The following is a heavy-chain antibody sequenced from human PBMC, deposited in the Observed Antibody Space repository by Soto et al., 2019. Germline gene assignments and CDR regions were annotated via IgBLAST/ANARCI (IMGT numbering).Heavy chain of an antibody. CDR3: AKIMVASNTGY. CDR1: GFTFGSYA. Sequence: EVQLLESGGGLVQPGGSLRLSCAASGFTFGSYAFNWVRQAPGKGLEWVSAISGDGSVTFYAHSVKGRFTMSRDNSKNTLFLQMSSLTVEDTGVYYCAKIMVASNTGYWGQGTLVTVSS. J-gene: IGHJ4*02. CDR2: ISGDGSVT. V-gene: IGHV3-23*01. D-gene: IGHD2-21*01.